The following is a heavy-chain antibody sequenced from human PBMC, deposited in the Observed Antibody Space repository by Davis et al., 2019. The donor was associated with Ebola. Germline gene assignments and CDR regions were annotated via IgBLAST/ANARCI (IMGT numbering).Heavy chain of an antibody. V-gene: IGHV1-18*01. D-gene: IGHD6-19*01. CDR2: ISAYNGNT. Sequence: ASVKVSCKASGYTFTSYGISWVRQAPGQGLEWMGWISAYNGNTNYAQKFQGRVTITRDTSASTAYMELSSLRSEDTAVYYCARDSSGWYYFDYWGQGVLVTVSS. CDR1: GYTFTSYG. CDR3: ARDSSGWYYFDY. J-gene: IGHJ4*02.